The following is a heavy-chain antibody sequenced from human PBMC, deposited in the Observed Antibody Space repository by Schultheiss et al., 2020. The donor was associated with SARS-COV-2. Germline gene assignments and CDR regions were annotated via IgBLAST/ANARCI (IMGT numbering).Heavy chain of an antibody. V-gene: IGHV3-21*01. D-gene: IGHD2-2*01. Sequence: GGSLRLSCAASGFTFSSYSMNWVRQAPGKGLEWVSCISSSSSYIYYADSVKGRFTISRDNAKNSLYLQMNSLRAEDTAVYYCARDSPPSFGLVIEDIVVVPAANCLDYWGQGTLVTVSS. CDR1: GFTFSSYS. CDR2: ISSSSSYI. J-gene: IGHJ4*02. CDR3: ARDSPPSFGLVIEDIVVVPAANCLDY.